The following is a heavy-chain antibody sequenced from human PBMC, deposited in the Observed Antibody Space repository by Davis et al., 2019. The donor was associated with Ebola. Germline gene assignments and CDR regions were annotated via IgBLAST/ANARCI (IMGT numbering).Heavy chain of an antibody. Sequence: GESLKISCSASGFTFSIYTMHWVRQAPGKGLEYVSAISSNGGSTYYADSVKGRFTISRDNAKNSLYLQMNSLRAEDTAVYYCARDLGSGVVVMDAFDIWGQGTMVTVSS. CDR1: GFTFSIYT. J-gene: IGHJ3*02. CDR2: ISSNGGST. D-gene: IGHD2-21*01. CDR3: ARDLGSGVVVMDAFDI. V-gene: IGHV3-64*04.